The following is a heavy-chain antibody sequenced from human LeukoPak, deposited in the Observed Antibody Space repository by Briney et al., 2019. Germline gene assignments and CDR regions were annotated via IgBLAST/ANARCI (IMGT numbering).Heavy chain of an antibody. Sequence: KAGGSLRLSCAASGFTFSSYAMSWVRQAPGKGLEWVSAISGSGGSTYYADSVKGRFTISRDNSKNTLYLQMNSLRAEDTAVYYCARLYGTYPGWFDPWGQGTLVTVSS. J-gene: IGHJ5*02. CDR2: ISGSGGST. CDR1: GFTFSSYA. CDR3: ARLYGTYPGWFDP. V-gene: IGHV3-23*01. D-gene: IGHD4-17*01.